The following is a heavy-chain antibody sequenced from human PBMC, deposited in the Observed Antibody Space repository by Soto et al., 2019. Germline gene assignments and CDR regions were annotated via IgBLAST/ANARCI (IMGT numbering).Heavy chain of an antibody. V-gene: IGHV3-30*18. CDR1: GFTFSSYG. D-gene: IGHD3-10*01. CDR2: ISYDGSNK. J-gene: IGHJ6*02. Sequence: GGSLRLSCAASGFTFSSYGMHWVGQAPGKGLEWVAVISYDGSNKYYADSVKGRFTISRDNSKNTLYLQMNSLRAEDTAVYYCAKDPRSMVRARYGMDVWGQGTTVTVSS. CDR3: AKDPRSMVRARYGMDV.